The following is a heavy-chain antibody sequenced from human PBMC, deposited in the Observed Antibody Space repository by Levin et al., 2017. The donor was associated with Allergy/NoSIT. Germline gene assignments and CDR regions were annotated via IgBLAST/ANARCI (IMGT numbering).Heavy chain of an antibody. J-gene: IGHJ5*02. Sequence: KPGGSLRLSCTVSGGSISSYYWSWIRQSPGKRPEWIGYIHYTGYTNYSPSLKSRVTISLDTSKNQFSLKLTSVTAADTAVYSCARSAHVTVIPAAIFAFDPWGQGILVTVSS. D-gene: IGHD2-2*01. CDR3: ARSAHVTVIPAAIFAFDP. V-gene: IGHV4-59*08. CDR2: IHYTGYT. CDR1: GGSISSYY.